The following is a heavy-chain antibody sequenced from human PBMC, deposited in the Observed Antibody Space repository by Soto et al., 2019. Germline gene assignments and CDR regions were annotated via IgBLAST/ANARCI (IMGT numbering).Heavy chain of an antibody. CDR1: GGSISSYY. V-gene: IGHV4-59*01. D-gene: IGHD1-7*01. Sequence: SETLSLTCTVSGGSISSYYWSWIRQPPGKGLEWIGYIYYSGSTNYNPSLKSRVTISVDTSKNQFSLKLSSVTAADTAVYYCARGKLELRDYWGQGTLVTVSS. CDR2: IYYSGST. CDR3: ARGKLELRDY. J-gene: IGHJ4*02.